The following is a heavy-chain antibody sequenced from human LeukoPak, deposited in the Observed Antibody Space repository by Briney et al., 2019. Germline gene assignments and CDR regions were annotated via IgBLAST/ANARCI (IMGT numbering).Heavy chain of an antibody. CDR1: GFTFSSYS. D-gene: IGHD6-13*01. J-gene: IGHJ4*02. V-gene: IGHV3-21*01. Sequence: GGSLRLSCAASGFTFSSYSMNWVRQAPGKGLEWVSSISSSSSYIYYADPVKGRFTISRANAKNSLYLQRYSLRAEATAVYYCARGSVRKYSSSWYGDYWGQRTLVTVPS. CDR2: ISSSSSYI. CDR3: ARGSVRKYSSSWYGDY.